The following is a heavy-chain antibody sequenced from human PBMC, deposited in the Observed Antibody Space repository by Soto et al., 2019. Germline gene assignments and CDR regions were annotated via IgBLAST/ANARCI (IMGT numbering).Heavy chain of an antibody. J-gene: IGHJ3*01. V-gene: IGHV3-21*06. CDR1: GFTFSSYS. CDR2: ISSRSSVI. CDR3: LRGGRSYTRDDVLDV. D-gene: IGHD2-2*02. Sequence: EVQLVESGGGLVKPGGSLRLSCVDSGFTFSSYSMNWVRQAPGKGLEWVASISSRSSVIWYADSLKGRFTISRDNAKNSLYLQKNSLRAEDTAVYYCLRGGRSYTRDDVLDVWGKGTMVTVSS.